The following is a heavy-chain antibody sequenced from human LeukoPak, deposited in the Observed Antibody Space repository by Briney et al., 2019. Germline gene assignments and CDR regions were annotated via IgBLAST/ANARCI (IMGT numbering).Heavy chain of an antibody. CDR3: ARENTGSYREFDY. Sequence: SETLSLTCSVSGGSISSYYWSWIRQPAGKGLEWIGRIYSGGRTNYTPSLKSRVTMSVDSSHNQFSLKLSSVTAADTAVFYCARENTGSYREFDYWGQGTLVTVSS. V-gene: IGHV4-4*07. J-gene: IGHJ4*02. D-gene: IGHD1-26*01. CDR2: IYSGGRT. CDR1: GGSISSYY.